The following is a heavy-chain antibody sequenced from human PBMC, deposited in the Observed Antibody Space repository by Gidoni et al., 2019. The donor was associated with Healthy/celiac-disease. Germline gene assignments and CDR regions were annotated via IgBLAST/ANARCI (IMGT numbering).Heavy chain of an antibody. CDR3: ARDLNFRITIFGLDY. V-gene: IGHV1-3*01. D-gene: IGHD3-3*01. CDR1: GYTFTSYA. CDR2: INAGNGNT. Sequence: QVQLVQSGAEVKKPGASVKVSCKASGYTFTSYAMHWVRQAPGQRLEWMGWINAGNGNTKYSQKFQGRVTITRDTSASTAYMELSSLRSEDTAVYYCARDLNFRITIFGLDYWGQGTLVTVSS. J-gene: IGHJ4*02.